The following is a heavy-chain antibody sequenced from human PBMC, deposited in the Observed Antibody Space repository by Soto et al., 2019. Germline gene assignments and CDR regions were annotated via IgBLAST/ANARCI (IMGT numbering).Heavy chain of an antibody. CDR1: GFTFSSYA. CDR2: ISGSGGST. CDR3: AKAPYWGGDCYPPPFDY. J-gene: IGHJ4*02. D-gene: IGHD2-21*02. Sequence: EVQLLESGGGLVQPGGSLRLSCAASGFTFSSYAMSWVRQAPGKGLEWVSAISGSGGSTYYADSVKGRFTISRDNSKNTLCVQMNSLRAEDTAVYYCAKAPYWGGDCYPPPFDYWGQGTLVTVSS. V-gene: IGHV3-23*01.